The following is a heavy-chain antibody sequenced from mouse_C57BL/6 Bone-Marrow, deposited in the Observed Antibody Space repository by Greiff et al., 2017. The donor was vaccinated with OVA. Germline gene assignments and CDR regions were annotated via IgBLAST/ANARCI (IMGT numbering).Heavy chain of an antibody. CDR2: IDPSDSYT. V-gene: IGHV1-50*01. J-gene: IGHJ3*01. D-gene: IGHD1-1*01. Sequence: VQLQQPGAELVKPGASVKLSCKASGYTFTSYWMQWVKQRPGQGLEWIGEIDPSDSYTNYNQKFKGKATLTVDTSSSTAYMQLSSLTSEDSAVYYCARSYWAWFAYWGQGTLVTVSA. CDR1: GYTFTSYW. CDR3: ARSYWAWFAY.